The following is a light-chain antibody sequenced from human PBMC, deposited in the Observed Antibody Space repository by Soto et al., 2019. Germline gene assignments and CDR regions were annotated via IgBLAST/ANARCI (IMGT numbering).Light chain of an antibody. J-gene: IGLJ1*01. CDR2: EVS. V-gene: IGLV2-8*01. CDR3: SSYAGSNNFV. Sequence: QSALTQPPSASGSPGQSVTISCTGTSSDIGGYNYVSWYQQHPGKAPKVMIYEVSKRPSGVPDRFSGSKSGNTDSLTVSGLQAEDEAAYYCSSYAGSNNFVFGPGTKLTVL. CDR1: SSDIGGYNY.